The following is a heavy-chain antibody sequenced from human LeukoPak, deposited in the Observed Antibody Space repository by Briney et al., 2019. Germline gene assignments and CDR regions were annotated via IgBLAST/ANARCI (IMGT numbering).Heavy chain of an antibody. V-gene: IGHV3-23*01. CDR3: AKDRSSSGYYSGWFDP. CDR1: GFTFSSYG. J-gene: IGHJ5*02. Sequence: SGGSLRLSCAASGFTFSSYGMHWVRQAPGKGLEWVSGISDSGDRTHYADSVKGRFTISRDKSKNKVYLQMNSLRAEDTAVYYCAKDRSSSGYYSGWFDPWGQGTLVTVSS. CDR2: ISDSGDRT. D-gene: IGHD3-22*01.